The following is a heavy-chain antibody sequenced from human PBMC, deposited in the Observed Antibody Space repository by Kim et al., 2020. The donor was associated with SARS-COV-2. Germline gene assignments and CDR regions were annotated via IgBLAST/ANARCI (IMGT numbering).Heavy chain of an antibody. J-gene: IGHJ3*01. V-gene: IGHV3-23*01. CDR3: AKDRERASIASSPFDL. CDR2: IRGNDETS. Sequence: GGSLRLSCAASGFTLHNYAMNWVRQAPGKGLEWVSNIRGNDETSYYADSVRGRFTISRDTSRNVLYLQMNGLRDDDTALYFCAKDRERASIASSPFDLWGQGTLVTVSS. CDR1: GFTLHNYA. D-gene: IGHD6-13*01.